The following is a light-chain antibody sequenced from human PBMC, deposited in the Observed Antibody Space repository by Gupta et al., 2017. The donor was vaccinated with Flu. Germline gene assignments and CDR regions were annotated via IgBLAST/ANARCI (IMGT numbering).Light chain of an antibody. V-gene: IGKV3-20*01. J-gene: IGKJ1*01. CDR1: QSVSSSY. CDR2: GAS. CDR3: QQYGSSPLT. Sequence: IVLTQSPGTLSLSPGERATLSCRASQSVSSSYLAWYQQKPGQAPRLLIYGASSRATGIPDRFSGSGSGTDFPLTISRLEPEDFAVYYCQQYGSSPLTFGQGTKVEIK.